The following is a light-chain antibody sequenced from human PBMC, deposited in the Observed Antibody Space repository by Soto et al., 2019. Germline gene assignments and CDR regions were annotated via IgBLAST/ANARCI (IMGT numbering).Light chain of an antibody. CDR2: GPS. Sequence: DIQLTQSPSFLSASVGDRVTITCRASQGIINYLALYQQQPGKAPKLLRSGPSTLQSGDSSRFSGSGSGTEFTHTISSLQPEDVATYYCQQVNTYPLTFGGGTKVELK. CDR1: QGIINY. J-gene: IGKJ4*01. V-gene: IGKV1-9*01. CDR3: QQVNTYPLT.